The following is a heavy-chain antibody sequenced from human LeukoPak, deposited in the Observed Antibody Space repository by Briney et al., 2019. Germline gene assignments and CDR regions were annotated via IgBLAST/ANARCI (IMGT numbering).Heavy chain of an antibody. CDR1: GFTFSNYA. CDR2: ISGSGGST. J-gene: IGHJ6*02. Sequence: GGSLRLSCAASGFTFSNYAMSWVRQTPGKGLEWVSGISGSGGSTYYADSVKGRFTISRDNSKNTLYLQMNSLRAEDTAVYYCAKRHCTNGVCYTYYYYGMDVWGQGTTVTVSS. V-gene: IGHV3-23*01. D-gene: IGHD2-8*01. CDR3: AKRHCTNGVCYTYYYYGMDV.